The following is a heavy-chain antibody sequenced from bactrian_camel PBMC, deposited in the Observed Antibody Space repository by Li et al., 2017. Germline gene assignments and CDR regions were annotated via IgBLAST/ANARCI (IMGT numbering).Heavy chain of an antibody. CDR2: IDIDGWT. CDR3: AADYAYRDYVRATSRPFGY. J-gene: IGHJ6*01. V-gene: IGHV3S10*01. CDR1: KFAFSGDD. Sequence: VQLVESGGGLVQPGGSLRVSCGASKFAFSGDDMSWVRQAPGKEREEVAGIDIDGWTTYVDSVKGRFTISRDNAKNTLYLQMNSLKPEDTAVYYCAADYAYRDYVRATSRPFGYWGQGTQVTVS. D-gene: IGHD4*01.